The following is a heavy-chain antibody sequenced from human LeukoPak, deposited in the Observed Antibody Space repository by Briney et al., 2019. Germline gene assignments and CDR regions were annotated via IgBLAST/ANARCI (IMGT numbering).Heavy chain of an antibody. CDR1: GFTFSNYG. J-gene: IGHJ4*01. CDR2: ISYGETEK. D-gene: IGHD2-15*01. Sequence: GGSLRLSCEPPGFTFSNYGFHWLRQPPGKGLEWVAFISYGETEKQYADSVKGRFTISRDDSKNTLFLQMNSLTDEDTAIYYCAKVHGWGRQLGYYFDYWGHGTRVTVSS. V-gene: IGHV3-30*02. CDR3: AKVHGWGRQLGYYFDY.